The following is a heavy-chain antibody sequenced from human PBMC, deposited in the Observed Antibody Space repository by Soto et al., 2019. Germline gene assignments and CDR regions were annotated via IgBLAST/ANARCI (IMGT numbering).Heavy chain of an antibody. CDR3: ARAKDSGLYYYGMDV. J-gene: IGHJ6*02. Sequence: PSETLSLTCAVYGGSFSGYYWSWIHQPPGKGLEWIGEINHSGSTNYNPSLKSRVTISVDTSKNQFSLKLSSVTAADTAVYYCARAKDSGLYYYGMDVWGQGTTVTVSS. CDR1: GGSFSGYY. CDR2: INHSGST. D-gene: IGHD5-12*01. V-gene: IGHV4-34*01.